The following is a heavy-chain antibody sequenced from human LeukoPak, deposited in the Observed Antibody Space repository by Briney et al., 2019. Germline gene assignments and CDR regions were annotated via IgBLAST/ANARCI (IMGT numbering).Heavy chain of an antibody. D-gene: IGHD3-10*01. CDR1: GFTFSTYA. CDR3: AKGTSWFGED. J-gene: IGHJ4*02. V-gene: IGHV3-23*01. Sequence: PGVSLRLSCAASGFTFSTYAMTWVRQAPGKGLEWVAAVTSDGRWTNYADSVKGRFTVSRDNSKDILFMQMSSLRAEDTAVYYCAKGTSWFGEDWGLGTLVTVSS. CDR2: VTSDGRWT.